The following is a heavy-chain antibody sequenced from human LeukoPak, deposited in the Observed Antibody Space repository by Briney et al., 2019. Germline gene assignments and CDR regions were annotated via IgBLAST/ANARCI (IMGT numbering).Heavy chain of an antibody. D-gene: IGHD2-21*01. J-gene: IGHJ4*02. CDR2: INPNSGGT. V-gene: IGHV1-2*02. Sequence: ASVKVSCKASGYTFTGYYTHWVRQAPGQGLEWMGWINPNSGGTNYAQKFQGRVTMTRDTSISTAYMELSRLRSDDTAVFYCARVSGCGGDCYGWGQGTLVTVSS. CDR3: ARVSGCGGDCYG. CDR1: GYTFTGYY.